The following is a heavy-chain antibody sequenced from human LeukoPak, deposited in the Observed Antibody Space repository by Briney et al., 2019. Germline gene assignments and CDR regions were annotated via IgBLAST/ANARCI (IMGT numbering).Heavy chain of an antibody. CDR1: GFTFSSYA. J-gene: IGHJ6*02. D-gene: IGHD4-17*01. CDR3: SRGRYGDYSRSGYYYGMDV. Sequence: GGSLRLSCVASGFTFSSYAMHWVRQAPGKGLEWVAAIAFDGSNALYADSVKGRFTISRDISKSTLYLEMNSLKAEDSAIYYCSRGRYGDYSRSGYYYGMDVWGQGTTVTVSS. V-gene: IGHV3-30-3*01. CDR2: IAFDGSNA.